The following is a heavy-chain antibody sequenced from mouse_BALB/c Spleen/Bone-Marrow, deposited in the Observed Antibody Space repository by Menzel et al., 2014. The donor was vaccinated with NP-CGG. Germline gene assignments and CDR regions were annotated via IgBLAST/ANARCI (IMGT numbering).Heavy chain of an antibody. CDR3: ASRDSSGYVPDY. Sequence: QVRLKESGAELVKPGASVKLSCKTSGYAFTSYWIQWAKQRPGQGLGWIGEIFPGTGTTYYNEKFKGKAALTIDTSSSTAYMQLSSLTSEDSAVYFCASRDSSGYVPDYWGQGTTLTVSS. CDR1: GYAFTSYW. V-gene: IGHV1S132*01. CDR2: IFPGTGTT. J-gene: IGHJ2*01. D-gene: IGHD3-2*01.